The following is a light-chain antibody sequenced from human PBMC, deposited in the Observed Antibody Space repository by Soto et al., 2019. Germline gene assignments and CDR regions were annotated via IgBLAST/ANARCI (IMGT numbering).Light chain of an antibody. Sequence: QSALTQPASVSGSPGQSITISCTGTSSDIGGYSYVSWYQQHPGKAPKLMIYDVTDRPSGVSNRFSGSKSGNTASLTISGLQTEDEADYYCSSFKSGVTVTFGGGTKLTVL. CDR2: DVT. CDR3: SSFKSGVTVT. J-gene: IGLJ2*01. V-gene: IGLV2-14*03. CDR1: SSDIGGYSY.